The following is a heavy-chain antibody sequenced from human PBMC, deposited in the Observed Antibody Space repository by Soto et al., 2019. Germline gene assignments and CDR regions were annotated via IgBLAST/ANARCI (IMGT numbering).Heavy chain of an antibody. CDR1: LYTFTSFG. Sequence: QVQLVQSGTEVKKPGASVNVSCKASLYTFTSFGITWVRQAPGRGLEWMGWIGAYDGHTIYAQNLQGRVTMTTDTSTSTAYMELRSLPSVASAVYYCARTYSGHDFAAYWGQGTLVTGPS. V-gene: IGHV1-18*01. D-gene: IGHD1-26*01. CDR3: ARTYSGHDFAAY. J-gene: IGHJ4*02. CDR2: IGAYDGHT.